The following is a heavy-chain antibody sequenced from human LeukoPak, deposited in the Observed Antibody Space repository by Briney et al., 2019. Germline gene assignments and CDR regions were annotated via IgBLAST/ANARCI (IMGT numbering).Heavy chain of an antibody. V-gene: IGHV6-1*01. CDR3: ARDRYCATVSCSSDY. D-gene: IGHD2-8*01. CDR1: GDSVSSNSVS. J-gene: IGHJ4*02. CDR2: TYYRSKWYN. Sequence: SQTLSLTCAISGDSVSSNSVSWSWLGQSPSRGLEWLGRTYYRSKWYNHYAVSLKSRITINPDTSKNQFSLQLNSVTPEDTAVYYCARDRYCATVSCSSDYWGQGTLVTVSS.